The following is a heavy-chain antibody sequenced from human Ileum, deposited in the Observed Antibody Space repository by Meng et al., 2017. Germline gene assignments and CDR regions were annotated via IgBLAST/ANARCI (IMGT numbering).Heavy chain of an antibody. CDR1: GASIGNCQW. D-gene: IGHD3-10*01. CDR2: ISNSGKT. V-gene: IGHV4-4*02. Sequence: VHPQVSGPGLVQPSVTPSLARPVPGASIGNCQWWNWLSQPPGKGLTWIEEISNSGKTVYSPYLQSRVRRSPEKSNNQFSLTLNSVTAADTAMYYCASERIRELGLFDYWGQGTLVTVSS. J-gene: IGHJ4*02. CDR3: ASERIRELGLFDY.